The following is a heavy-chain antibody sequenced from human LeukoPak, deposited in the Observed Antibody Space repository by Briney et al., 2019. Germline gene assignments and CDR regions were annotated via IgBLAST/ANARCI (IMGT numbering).Heavy chain of an antibody. CDR1: GGSISSYY. D-gene: IGHD2-2*01. CDR2: IYTSGST. CDR3: AREDCSSTSCLRGFDI. Sequence: KSSETLSLTCTVSGGSISSYYWSWIRQPAGKGLEWIGRIYTSGSTNYNPSLKSRVTMSVDTSKNQFSLKLSSVTAADTAVYYCAREDCSSTSCLRGFDIWGQGTMVTVSS. J-gene: IGHJ3*02. V-gene: IGHV4-4*07.